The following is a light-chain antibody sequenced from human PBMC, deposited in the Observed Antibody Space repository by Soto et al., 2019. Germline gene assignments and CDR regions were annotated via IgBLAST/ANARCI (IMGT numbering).Light chain of an antibody. CDR3: GSYSSSSTLYV. J-gene: IGLJ1*01. CDR2: DVS. CDR1: SSDVGGSNY. V-gene: IGLV2-14*03. Sequence: QSALTQPASVSGSPGQSITISCTGTSSDVGGSNYVSWYQQHPGKALKLMIYDVSNRPSGVSNRFSGSKSGNTASLTISGLQAEDEADYYCGSYSSSSTLYVFGTGTKVTVL.